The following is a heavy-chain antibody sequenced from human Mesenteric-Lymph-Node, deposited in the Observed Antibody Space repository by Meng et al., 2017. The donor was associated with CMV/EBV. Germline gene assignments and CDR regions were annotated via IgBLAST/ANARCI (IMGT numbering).Heavy chain of an antibody. D-gene: IGHD3-3*01. CDR1: GGSFRAYY. CDR2: VKHSGGT. Sequence: SETLSLTCGVFGGSFRAYYWSWIRQPPGKGLEWIGEVKHSGGTNYNPSLKSRVTISVDTSKNQFSLKLSSVTAADTAVYYCARGDRITIFGVVTDYGMDVWGQGTTVTVSS. CDR3: ARGDRITIFGVVTDYGMDV. J-gene: IGHJ6*02. V-gene: IGHV4-34*01.